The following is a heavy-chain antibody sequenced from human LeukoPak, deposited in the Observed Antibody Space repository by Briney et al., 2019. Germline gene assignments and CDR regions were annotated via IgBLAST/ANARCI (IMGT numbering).Heavy chain of an antibody. J-gene: IGHJ5*02. CDR2: IISDGSST. CDR3: TNWFDP. Sequence: PGGSLSLSCAASGFTFSSNWWHWVAQAPGKGLVWVSRIISDGSSTSYADSVKGRFTSSRDNAKNTLYLQMNSLRAEDTAVYYCTNWFDPWGQGTLVTVSS. CDR1: GFTFSSNW. V-gene: IGHV3-74*01.